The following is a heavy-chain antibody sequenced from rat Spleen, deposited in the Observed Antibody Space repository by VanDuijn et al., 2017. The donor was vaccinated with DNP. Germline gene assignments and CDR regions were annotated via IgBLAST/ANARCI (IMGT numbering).Heavy chain of an antibody. J-gene: IGHJ3*01. CDR1: GFTFTDYN. V-gene: IGHV5-7*01. Sequence: EVQLVESGGGLVQPGRSLKLSCAASGFTFTDYNMAWVRQAPKKGLEWVTTITHDGSRTYYRDSVQGRFTISRDNARSTLYLQMDSLRSEDTATYYCVTHRGGWFAYWGQGTLVTVSS. CDR2: ITHDGSRT. D-gene: IGHD3-1*01. CDR3: VTHRGGWFAY.